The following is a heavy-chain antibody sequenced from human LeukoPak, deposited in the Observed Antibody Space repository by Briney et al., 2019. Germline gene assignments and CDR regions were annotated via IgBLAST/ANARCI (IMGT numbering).Heavy chain of an antibody. V-gene: IGHV3-48*01. CDR2: ISSGSSTI. CDR3: ARDYYDSSGDY. J-gene: IGHJ4*02. CDR1: GFTFSNYG. Sequence: GGSLRLSCAASGFTFSNYGMNWVRQAPGKGLECVSYISSGSSTIYYADSVKGRFTISRDNAKNLLYLQVNSLRAEDTAVYYCARDYYDSSGDYWGQGTLVTVSS. D-gene: IGHD3-22*01.